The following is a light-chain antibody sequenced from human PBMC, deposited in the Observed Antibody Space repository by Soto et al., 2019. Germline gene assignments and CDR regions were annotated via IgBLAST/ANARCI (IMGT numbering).Light chain of an antibody. J-gene: IGKJ1*01. CDR2: TAS. CDR3: QQHYNTPRT. Sequence: DIQMTQSPSSLSASVGDRVTITCRTSQPISDYLNWYQQKPGKAPTPLIYTASNLQSGVPSRFSGSGSGTHFTLTISSLQPEDFATYYCQQHYNTPRTFGQGTKVEIK. V-gene: IGKV1-39*01. CDR1: QPISDY.